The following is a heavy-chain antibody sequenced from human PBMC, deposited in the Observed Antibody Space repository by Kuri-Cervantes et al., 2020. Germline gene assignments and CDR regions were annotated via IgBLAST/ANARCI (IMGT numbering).Heavy chain of an antibody. D-gene: IGHD3-10*01. J-gene: IGHJ4*02. CDR3: ASYGSGSYGPDFDY. Sequence: GGSLRLSCAASGFTFSGYSMNWVRQAPGKGLEWVSYISSSSSTVYYAGSVKGRFTISRDNAKNSLYLQMNSLRDEDTAVYYCASYGSGSYGPDFDYWGQGTLVTVSS. V-gene: IGHV3-48*02. CDR1: GFTFSGYS. CDR2: ISSSSSTV.